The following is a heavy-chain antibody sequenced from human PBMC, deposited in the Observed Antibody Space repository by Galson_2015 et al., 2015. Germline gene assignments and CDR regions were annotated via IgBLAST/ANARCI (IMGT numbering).Heavy chain of an antibody. CDR1: GGSFSIYD. J-gene: IGHJ1*01. V-gene: IGHV1-69*06. Sequence: SVKVSCKASGGSFSIYDISWVRQAPGQGPQWMGGITPIFGTANYAQRFQGRVTITAEKSTSTDYMELSSLRSEDTAVYYCARASRDCSRKICPYTDWGTGSLVTVS. CDR2: ITPIFGTA. CDR3: ARASRDCSRKICPYTD. D-gene: IGHD2-2*01.